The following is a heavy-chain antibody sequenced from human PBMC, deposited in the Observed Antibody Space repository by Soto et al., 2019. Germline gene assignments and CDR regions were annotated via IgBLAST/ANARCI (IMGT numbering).Heavy chain of an antibody. J-gene: IGHJ6*03. Sequence: EVQLLESGGGLVQPGGSLRLSCAASGFTFSSYAMSWVRQAPGKGLEWVSAISGSGGSTYYADSVKGRFTISRDNSKNTLYLQMNSLRAEDTAVYYCAKDRDDFWSGYVLPRYYYYYMDVWGKGTTVTVSS. D-gene: IGHD3-3*01. CDR3: AKDRDDFWSGYVLPRYYYYYMDV. CDR1: GFTFSSYA. CDR2: ISGSGGST. V-gene: IGHV3-23*01.